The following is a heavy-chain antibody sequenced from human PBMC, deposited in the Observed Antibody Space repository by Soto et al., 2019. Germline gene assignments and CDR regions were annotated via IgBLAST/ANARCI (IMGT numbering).Heavy chain of an antibody. Sequence: KASETLSLTCTVSGGSISSSSYYWGWIRQPPGKGLEWIGSIYYSGSTYYNPSLKSRVTISVDTSKNQFSLKLSSVTAADTAVYYCARHSSSWPNQNYYYYYYGMDVWGQGTTVTVSS. CDR2: IYYSGST. CDR3: ARHSSSWPNQNYYYYYYGMDV. J-gene: IGHJ6*02. D-gene: IGHD6-13*01. CDR1: GGSISSSSYY. V-gene: IGHV4-39*01.